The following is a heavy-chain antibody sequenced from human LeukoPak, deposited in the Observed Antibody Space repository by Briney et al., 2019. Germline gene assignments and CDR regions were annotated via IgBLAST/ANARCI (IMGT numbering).Heavy chain of an antibody. Sequence: PTETLSLTCAVYGGSFSGYYWSWIRQPPGKGLEWIGEINHSGSTNYNPSLKSRVTISVDTSKNQFSLKLSSVTAADTAVYYCARGLRYFDWVLETAYYFDYWGQGSLVTVSS. CDR2: INHSGST. V-gene: IGHV4-34*01. CDR3: ARGLRYFDWVLETAYYFDY. J-gene: IGHJ4*02. CDR1: GGSFSGYY. D-gene: IGHD3-9*01.